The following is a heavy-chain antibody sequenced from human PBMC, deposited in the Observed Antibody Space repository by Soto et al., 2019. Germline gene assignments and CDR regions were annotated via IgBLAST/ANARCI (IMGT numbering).Heavy chain of an antibody. CDR3: ARADSREFDY. CDR1: CGSFRNYY. Sequence: SETLSLTCAVYCGSFRNYYWSWIRQPPGKGLGWIGEINHSGTTNYSPSLKSRVTISVDTSKNQFSLKLSSVTAADTAVYYCARADSREFDYWGQGTLVTVSS. D-gene: IGHD3-22*01. V-gene: IGHV4-34*01. J-gene: IGHJ4*02. CDR2: INHSGTT.